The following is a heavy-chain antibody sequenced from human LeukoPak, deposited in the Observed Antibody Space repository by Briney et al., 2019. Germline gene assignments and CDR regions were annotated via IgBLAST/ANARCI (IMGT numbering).Heavy chain of an antibody. CDR2: IYYSGST. J-gene: IGHJ5*02. CDR3: ARRGYSYGFNWFDP. Sequence: SETLSLTYTVSGGSISSYYWSWIRQPPGKGLEWIGYIYYSGSTNYNPSLKSRVTISVDTSKNQFSLKLSSVTAADTAVYYCARRGYSYGFNWFDPWGQGTLVTVSS. V-gene: IGHV4-59*08. CDR1: GGSISSYY. D-gene: IGHD5-18*01.